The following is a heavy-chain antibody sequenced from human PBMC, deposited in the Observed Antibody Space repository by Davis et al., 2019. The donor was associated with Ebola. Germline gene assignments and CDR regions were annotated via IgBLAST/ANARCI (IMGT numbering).Heavy chain of an antibody. Sequence: GESLKISCEGSGFSLDNYAMNWVRQAPGKGLEWVSSISSSSYYKYYADSVKGRFTISRDNTKNSLYLQMNSLRPEDTAVYYCARSTVWGQGTPVAVSS. CDR3: ARSTV. CDR2: ISSSSYYK. D-gene: IGHD5/OR15-5a*01. J-gene: IGHJ6*02. V-gene: IGHV3-21*01. CDR1: GFSLDNYA.